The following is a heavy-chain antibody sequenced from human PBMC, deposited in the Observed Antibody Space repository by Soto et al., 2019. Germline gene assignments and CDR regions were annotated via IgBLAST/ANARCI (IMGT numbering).Heavy chain of an antibody. CDR2: ISGYNGKT. CDR3: AREGPRPYYYYGMDV. CDR1: GYTFSMSG. V-gene: IGHV1-18*01. Sequence: QVQLVQSGAEVKKPGAPVKVSCKSSGYTFSMSGISWVRQAPGQGLEWTGWISGYNGKTNYEQKFQDRVTMTTDTSTNMAYMELRSLRSDDTAVYYCAREGPRPYYYYGMDVWGQGTTVTVSS. J-gene: IGHJ6*02.